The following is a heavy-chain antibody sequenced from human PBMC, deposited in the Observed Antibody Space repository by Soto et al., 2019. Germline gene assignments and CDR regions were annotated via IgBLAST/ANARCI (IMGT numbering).Heavy chain of an antibody. V-gene: IGHV1-46*01. J-gene: IGHJ4*02. CDR3: ARADYYDSSGFYYDC. CDR1: GYIFTNHY. Sequence: QVQLVQSGAEVKKPGASVKVSCKASGYIFTNHYIHWVRQAPGQGLERMGIINPSGGSTNYLQKFQGRITMTRDTSTSTVYMELSSLRSEDTAVYFCARADYYDSSGFYYDCWGQGTLVTVSS. CDR2: INPSGGST. D-gene: IGHD3-22*01.